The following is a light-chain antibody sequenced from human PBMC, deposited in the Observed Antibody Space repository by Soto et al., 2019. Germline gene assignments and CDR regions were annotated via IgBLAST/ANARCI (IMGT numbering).Light chain of an antibody. J-gene: IGKJ4*01. CDR1: QAISNY. CDR2: AAS. Sequence: DIQMTQSPSSLSASVGDRVTITCRASQAISNYLAWYQQKPGKVPKLLIYAASTLQSGVPSRFSGSGSGTDFTLTISSLQPEDVATYYCQKCNSGPLTFGGGTKGEIK. CDR3: QKCNSGPLT. V-gene: IGKV1-27*01.